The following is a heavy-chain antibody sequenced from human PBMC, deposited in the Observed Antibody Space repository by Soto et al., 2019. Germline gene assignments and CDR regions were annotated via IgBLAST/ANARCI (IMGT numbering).Heavy chain of an antibody. D-gene: IGHD1-26*01. CDR2: IYYSGST. Sequence: SETLSLTCTVSGGSISSYYWSWIRQPPGKGLEWIGYIYYSGSTNYNPSLKSRVTISVDTSKNQFSLKLSSVTAADTAMYYCARRLRAITGDFDYWGQGTLVTVSS. CDR3: ARRLRAITGDFDY. J-gene: IGHJ4*02. V-gene: IGHV4-59*08. CDR1: GGSISSYY.